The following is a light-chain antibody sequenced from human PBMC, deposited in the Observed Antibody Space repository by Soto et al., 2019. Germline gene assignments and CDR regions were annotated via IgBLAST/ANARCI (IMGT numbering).Light chain of an antibody. J-gene: IGKJ1*01. Sequence: DIQMTQSPSILSASVGDRVTITCRASQSISSWLAWYQQKPGKAPNLLIHKASHLESGVQSRFSGSGSGTEFTLTISSLQPGDFATYYCKHYNSYPWTFGQGTKVDIK. CDR3: KHYNSYPWT. CDR1: QSISSW. CDR2: KAS. V-gene: IGKV1-5*03.